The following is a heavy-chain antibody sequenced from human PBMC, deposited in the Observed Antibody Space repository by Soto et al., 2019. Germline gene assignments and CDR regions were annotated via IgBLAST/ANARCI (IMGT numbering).Heavy chain of an antibody. Sequence: SETLSLTCTVSGGSISSYYWSWIRQPPGKGLEWIGYIYYSGSTNYNPSLKSRVTISVDTSKNQFSLKLSSVTAADTAVYYCARRLEYCSGGSCYSYFAYWGQGTLVTVSS. J-gene: IGHJ4*02. D-gene: IGHD2-15*01. CDR1: GGSISSYY. CDR3: ARRLEYCSGGSCYSYFAY. CDR2: IYYSGST. V-gene: IGHV4-59*08.